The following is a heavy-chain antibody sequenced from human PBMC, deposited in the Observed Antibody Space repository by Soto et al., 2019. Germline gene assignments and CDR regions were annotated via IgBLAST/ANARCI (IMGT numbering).Heavy chain of an antibody. J-gene: IGHJ6*02. Sequence: ASVKVSCKASGYTFTGYYMHWVRQAPGQGLEWMGWINPNSGGTNYAQKFQGRVTMTRDTSISTAYMELSRLRSDDTAVYYCARDGYRDDYVWGSYSPLYYYYYGMDVWGQGTTVTVSS. CDR2: INPNSGGT. D-gene: IGHD3-16*01. V-gene: IGHV1-2*02. CDR1: GYTFTGYY. CDR3: ARDGYRDDYVWGSYSPLYYYYYGMDV.